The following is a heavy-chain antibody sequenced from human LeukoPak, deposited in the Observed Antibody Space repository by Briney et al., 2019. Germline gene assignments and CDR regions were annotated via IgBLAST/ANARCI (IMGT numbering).Heavy chain of an antibody. CDR2: FDPEDGET. D-gene: IGHD2-2*01. V-gene: IGHV1-24*01. J-gene: IGHJ6*02. Sequence: GASVKVSCKASGYTLTELSMHWVRQAPGKGLEWMGGFDPEDGETIYAQKFQGRVTMTEDTSTDTAYMELSSLRSEDTAVYYCATVVVPASSHKGALAGMDVWGQGTTVTVSS. CDR3: ATVVVPASSHKGALAGMDV. CDR1: GYTLTELS.